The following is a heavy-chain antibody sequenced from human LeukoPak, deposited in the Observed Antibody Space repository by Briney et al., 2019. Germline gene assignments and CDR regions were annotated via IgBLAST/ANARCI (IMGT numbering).Heavy chain of an antibody. V-gene: IGHV3-7*01. CDR3: ARLVGAERLFDY. D-gene: IGHD1-26*01. CDR2: IKQDGSEE. CDR1: GFTFSSYW. Sequence: SGVSLRLSCAASGFTFSSYWMSWVRQAPGKGLEWVANIKQDGSEEYYVDSVKGRFTISRDNAKNSLYLQMNSLRAEDTAVYYCARLVGAERLFDYWGQGTLVTVSS. J-gene: IGHJ4*02.